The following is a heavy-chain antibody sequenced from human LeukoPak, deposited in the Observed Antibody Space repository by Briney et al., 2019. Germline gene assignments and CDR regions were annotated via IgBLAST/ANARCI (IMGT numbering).Heavy chain of an antibody. V-gene: IGHV1-69*05. CDR2: IIPIFGTA. CDR1: GGTFGSYA. Sequence: SVKVSCKASGGTFGSYAISWVRQAPGQGLEWMGRIIPIFGTANYAQKFQGRVTITTDESTSTAYMELSSLRSEDTAVYYCAREVGKYSYGSSLRFDYWGQGTLVTVSS. D-gene: IGHD5-18*01. CDR3: AREVGKYSYGSSLRFDY. J-gene: IGHJ4*02.